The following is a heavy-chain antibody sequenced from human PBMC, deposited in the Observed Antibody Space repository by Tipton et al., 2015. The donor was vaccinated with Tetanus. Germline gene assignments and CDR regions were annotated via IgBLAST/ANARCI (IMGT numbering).Heavy chain of an antibody. CDR1: GFTFSSYG. V-gene: IGHV3-30*04. CDR3: ARGTGKYSAGDY. Sequence: SLRLSCVPSGFTFSSYGMHWVRQAPGKGLEWVAVISFDGSSQHYADSVKGRFTISRDNSKDILYLQMDSLRVEDTAVYYCARGTGKYSAGDYWGQGTQITVSS. D-gene: IGHD4-11*01. CDR2: ISFDGSSQ. J-gene: IGHJ4*02.